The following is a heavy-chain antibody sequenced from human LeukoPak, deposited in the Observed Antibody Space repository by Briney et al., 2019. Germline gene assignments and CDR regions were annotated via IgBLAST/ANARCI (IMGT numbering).Heavy chain of an antibody. V-gene: IGHV4-39*07. CDR3: AGGLGGIAAAGPFDY. Sequence: SETLSLTCTVSGGSISSTTYYWGWIRQPPGKGVEWIGSIYYSGITYYTPSLRSRVTISTSKNQFSLNLSSVTAADTAVYYCAGGLGGIAAAGPFDYWGQGTLVTVSS. CDR2: IYYSGIT. D-gene: IGHD6-13*01. CDR1: GGSISSTTYY. J-gene: IGHJ4*02.